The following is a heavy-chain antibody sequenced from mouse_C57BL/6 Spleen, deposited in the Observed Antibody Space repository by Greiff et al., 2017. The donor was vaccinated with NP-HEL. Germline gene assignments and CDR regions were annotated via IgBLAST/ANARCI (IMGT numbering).Heavy chain of an antibody. CDR2: INPSSGYT. V-gene: IGHV1-4*01. CDR1: GYTFTSYT. J-gene: IGHJ4*01. Sequence: VQVVESGAELARPGASVKMSCKASGYTFTSYTMHWVKQRPGQGLEWIGYINPSSGYTKYNQKFKDKATLTADKSSSTAYMQLSSLTSEDSAVYYWASHYGGAMDYWGQGTSVTVSS. D-gene: IGHD1-1*01. CDR3: ASHYGGAMDY.